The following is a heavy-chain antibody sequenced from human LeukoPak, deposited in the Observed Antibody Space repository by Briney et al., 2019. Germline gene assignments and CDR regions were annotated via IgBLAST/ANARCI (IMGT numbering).Heavy chain of an antibody. D-gene: IGHD1-26*01. CDR1: GFTYNSHA. V-gene: IGHV3-33*01. Sequence: GGALRLSCAASGFTYNSHAMHWVRQAPGKGLEGVAVIWYDGSNKYYADSVKGRFTISRGNSKNTLYLQMNSLRAEDTAVYYCARAGGSYYPYYYYGMDVWGQGTTVTVSS. CDR3: ARAGGSYYPYYYYGMDV. J-gene: IGHJ6*02. CDR2: IWYDGSNK.